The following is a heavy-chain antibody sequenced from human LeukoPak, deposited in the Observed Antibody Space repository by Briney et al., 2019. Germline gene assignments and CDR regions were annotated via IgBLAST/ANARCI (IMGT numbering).Heavy chain of an antibody. V-gene: IGHV3-30*18. CDR2: ISYDGSNK. J-gene: IGHJ4*02. CDR3: AKERYDSSGYYDY. Sequence: GGSLRLSCAASGFTFSSYGMHWVRQAPGKGLEWVAIISYDGSNKYYADSVKGRFTISRDSSKNTLYLQMNSLRTEDTAVYYCAKERYDSSGYYDYWGQGTRVTVSS. D-gene: IGHD3-22*01. CDR1: GFTFSSYG.